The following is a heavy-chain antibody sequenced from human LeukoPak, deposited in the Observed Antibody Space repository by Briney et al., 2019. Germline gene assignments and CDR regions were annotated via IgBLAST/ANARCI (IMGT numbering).Heavy chain of an antibody. Sequence: GASVTVSCKASGYTFTGYYMHWVRQAPGQGLEWMGWIIPNSGGTNYAQKFQGRVTMTRDTSISTAYMELSRLRSDDTAVYYCARLVAGTETYYGMDVWGQGTTVTVSS. CDR3: ARLVAGTETYYGMDV. CDR2: IIPNSGGT. CDR1: GYTFTGYY. V-gene: IGHV1-2*02. D-gene: IGHD6-19*01. J-gene: IGHJ6*02.